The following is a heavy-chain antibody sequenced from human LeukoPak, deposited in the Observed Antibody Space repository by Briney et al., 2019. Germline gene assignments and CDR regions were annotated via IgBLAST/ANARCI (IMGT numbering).Heavy chain of an antibody. V-gene: IGHV4-30-2*01. CDR3: ARGPGYYDSSGYFDY. Sequence: PSETLSLTCAVPGGSISSGGYSWSWIRQPPGKGLEWIGYIYHSGSTYYNPSLKSRVTISVDRSKNQFSLKLSSVTAADTAVYYCARGPGYYDSSGYFDYWGQGTLVTVSS. CDR1: GGSISSGGYS. J-gene: IGHJ4*02. D-gene: IGHD3-22*01. CDR2: IYHSGST.